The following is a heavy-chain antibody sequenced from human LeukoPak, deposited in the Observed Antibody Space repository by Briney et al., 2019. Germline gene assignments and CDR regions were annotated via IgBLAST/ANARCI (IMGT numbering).Heavy chain of an antibody. J-gene: IGHJ6*02. V-gene: IGHV1-69*13. CDR2: IISIFGTA. Sequence: GASVKVSCKASGGTFSSYAISWVRQAPGQGLEWMGGIISIFGTANYAQKFQGRVTITADESTSTAYMELSSLRSEDTAVYYCARDAVEMDGNYYGMDVWGQGTTVTVSS. D-gene: IGHD5-24*01. CDR3: ARDAVEMDGNYYGMDV. CDR1: GGTFSSYA.